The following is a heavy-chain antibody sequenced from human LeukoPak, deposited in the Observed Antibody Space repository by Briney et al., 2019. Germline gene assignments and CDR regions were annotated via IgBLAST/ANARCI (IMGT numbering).Heavy chain of an antibody. J-gene: IGHJ4*02. CDR3: ATVRRFAFDY. CDR2: FDPEDGET. CDR1: GYTFTSYG. Sequence: GASVKVSCKASGYTFTSYGISWVRQAPGKGLEWMGGFDPEDGETIYAQKFQGRVTMTEDTSTDTAYMELSSLRSEDTAVYYCATVRRFAFDYWGQGTLVTVSS. D-gene: IGHD4-23*01. V-gene: IGHV1-24*01.